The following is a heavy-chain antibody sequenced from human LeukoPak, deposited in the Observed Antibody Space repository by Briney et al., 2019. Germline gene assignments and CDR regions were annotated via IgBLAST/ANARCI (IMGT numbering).Heavy chain of an antibody. V-gene: IGHV3-20*04. J-gene: IGHJ6*03. Sequence: GGSLRLSCAASGFTFDDYGMSWVRQAPGKGLEWVSGINWNGGSTGYADSVKGRFTISRDNAKNSLYLQMNSLRAEDTALYYCARYAIAAAGTPYYYYYYYMDVWGKGTTVTVSS. CDR3: ARYAIAAAGTPYYYYYYYMDV. CDR2: INWNGGST. D-gene: IGHD6-13*01. CDR1: GFTFDDYG.